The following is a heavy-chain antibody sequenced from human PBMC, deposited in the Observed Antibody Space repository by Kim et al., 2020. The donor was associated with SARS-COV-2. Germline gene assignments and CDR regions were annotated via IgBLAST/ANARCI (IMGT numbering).Heavy chain of an antibody. D-gene: IGHD3-16*02. Sequence: ASVKVSCKASGYTFTGYYIHWVRLGPGQGLEWMGRINPESGDSIYAQKFRDRVSMTRDTSIITDYMELSSLGPDDIGVYYCARGSDHDGLDFVGQGTMVT. J-gene: IGHJ3*01. CDR2: INPESGDS. V-gene: IGHV1-2*05. CDR1: GYTFTGYY. CDR3: ARGSDHDGLDF.